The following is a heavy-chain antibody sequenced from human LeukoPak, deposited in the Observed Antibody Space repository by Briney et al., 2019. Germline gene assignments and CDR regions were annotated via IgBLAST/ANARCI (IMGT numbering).Heavy chain of an antibody. CDR3: ARGDQLSYAFDP. CDR2: INPSGGST. CDR1: GGTFSSYA. J-gene: IGHJ5*02. D-gene: IGHD2-2*01. V-gene: IGHV1-46*01. Sequence: GASVKVSCKASGGTFSSYAISWVRQAPGQGLEWMGIINPSGGSTSYAQKFQGRVTMTRDTSTSTVYMELSSLRSEDTAVYYCARGDQLSYAFDPWGQGTLVTVSS.